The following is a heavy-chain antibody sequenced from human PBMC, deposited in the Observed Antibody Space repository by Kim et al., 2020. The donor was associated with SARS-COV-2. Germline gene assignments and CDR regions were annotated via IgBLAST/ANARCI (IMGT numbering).Heavy chain of an antibody. CDR3: ARDLRSDSNWFDP. J-gene: IGHJ5*02. CDR2: IHPDSGST. D-gene: IGHD1-26*01. CDR1: GYTFTSYY. Sequence: ASVKVSCKTSGYTFTSYYMHWVRQAPGQGLEWMAIIHPDSGSTKYAQKFQGRVTVTRDTSTGTIYMEVSSLRSDDTAIYYCARDLRSDSNWFDPWGQGTLVTVSS. V-gene: IGHV1-46*01.